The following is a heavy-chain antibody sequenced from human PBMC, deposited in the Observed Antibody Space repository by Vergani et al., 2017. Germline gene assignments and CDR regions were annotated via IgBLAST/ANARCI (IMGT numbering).Heavy chain of an antibody. CDR2: INPSGGHT. CDR3: ARRDYGILTGDRY. Sequence: QVQVLQSGAEVKKSGASVKVSCKPSGYTFSNYYMHWVRQAPGQGLEWMGIINPSGGHTNYAQKFQGRVTMTRDSSTSTVYMELSSLRSEDTAIYYCARRDYGILTGDRYWGQGTLVTVSA. V-gene: IGHV1-46*03. D-gene: IGHD3-9*01. CDR1: GYTFSNYY. J-gene: IGHJ4*02.